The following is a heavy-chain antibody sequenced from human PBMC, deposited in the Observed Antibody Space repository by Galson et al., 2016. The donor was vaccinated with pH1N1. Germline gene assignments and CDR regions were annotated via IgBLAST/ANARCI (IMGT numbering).Heavy chain of an antibody. CDR1: GFTFSTYW. V-gene: IGHV3-7*03. J-gene: IGHJ4*02. Sequence: LRLSCAASGFTFSTYWMAWVRQAPGKGLEWVANIKEDGSEKYHVGSLQGRFTISRDNSKNTLYLQMNSLRAEDTAVYYCAKAPTVTANGRTYFDYWGQGVRVSVSS. CDR3: AKAPTVTANGRTYFDY. D-gene: IGHD4-11*01. CDR2: IKEDGSEK.